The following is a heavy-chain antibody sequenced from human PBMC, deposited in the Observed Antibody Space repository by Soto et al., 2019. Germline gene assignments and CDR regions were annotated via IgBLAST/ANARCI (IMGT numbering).Heavy chain of an antibody. J-gene: IGHJ6*01. CDR3: AKGDNDHGNLRYKYNMDV. Sequence: QEELVESGGGVVQPGRSLRLSCTASGFTFNTFAMHWVRQAPGKGLEWVAVISFDGLNKYYPDSVKGRFVISRANSNDPVWVEMTSVRPEDTAVYYRAKGDNDHGNLRYKYNMDVWGEGTTVVVST. V-gene: IGHV3-30*18. CDR2: ISFDGLNK. D-gene: IGHD4-17*01. CDR1: GFTFNTFA.